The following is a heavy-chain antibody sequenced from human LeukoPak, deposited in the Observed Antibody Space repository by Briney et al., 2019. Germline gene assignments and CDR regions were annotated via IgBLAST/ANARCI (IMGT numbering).Heavy chain of an antibody. J-gene: IGHJ6*02. Sequence: SETLSLTCTVSGGSISSYYWSWIRQPPGKGLEWIGYIYYSGSTNYNPSLKSRVTISVDTSKNQFSLKLSSVTAADTAVYYCARTRGYSGYDPHYYYYSGMDVWGQGTTVTVSS. V-gene: IGHV4-59*08. CDR3: ARTRGYSGYDPHYYYYSGMDV. CDR1: GGSISSYY. CDR2: IYYSGST. D-gene: IGHD5-12*01.